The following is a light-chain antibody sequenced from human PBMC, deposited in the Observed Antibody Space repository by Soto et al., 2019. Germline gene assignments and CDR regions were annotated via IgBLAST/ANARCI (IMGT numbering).Light chain of an antibody. CDR1: QSVTTY. V-gene: IGKV3-11*01. J-gene: IGKJ4*01. Sequence: EIVLTQSPATLSLSPGERATLSCRASQSVTTYLAWYQQKPGQAPRLLIYDASKRATGVPARFSGSGSGTDFTLTISSLESEDFAVYYCHQRSKWPRLFGGGTKVEIK. CDR3: HQRSKWPRL. CDR2: DAS.